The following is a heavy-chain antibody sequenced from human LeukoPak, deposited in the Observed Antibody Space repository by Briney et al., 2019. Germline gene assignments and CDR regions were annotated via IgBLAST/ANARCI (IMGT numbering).Heavy chain of an antibody. CDR2: IKSKTDGGTT. CDR3: TTDLAAMIRAVDH. D-gene: IGHD5-18*01. CDR1: RFTFSDAW. J-gene: IGHJ4*02. V-gene: IGHV3-15*01. Sequence: GESLRLSCAASRFTFSDAWMSWVRQPPGKGLEWVGRIKSKTDGGTTDYTAPVKGRFTISRDDSKNTLYLQMNSLKTEDTAVYYCTTDLAAMIRAVDHWGQGTLVTVSS.